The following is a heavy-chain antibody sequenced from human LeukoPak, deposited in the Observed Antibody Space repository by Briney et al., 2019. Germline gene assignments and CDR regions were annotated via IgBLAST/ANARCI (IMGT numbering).Heavy chain of an antibody. CDR2: ISAYNTNT. CDR1: GYSFTSYG. Sequence: GASVKVSCKASGYSFTSYGISWVRQAPGQGLEWMGWISAYNTNTNYAQNLQGRVTVTTDTSTSTAYMELRSLRSDDTAVYYCARALELHFDYWGRGTLVTVSS. D-gene: IGHD1-7*01. V-gene: IGHV1-18*01. J-gene: IGHJ4*02. CDR3: ARALELHFDY.